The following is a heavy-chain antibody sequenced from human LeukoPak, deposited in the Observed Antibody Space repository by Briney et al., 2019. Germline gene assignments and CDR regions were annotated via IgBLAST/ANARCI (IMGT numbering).Heavy chain of an antibody. CDR1: GYTFTSYG. D-gene: IGHD6-13*01. CDR2: ISAYNGNT. V-gene: IGHV1-18*01. Sequence: ASVKVSCKASGYTFTSYGISWVRQAPGQGLEWMGWISAYNGNTNYAQKLQGRVTMTTDTSTSTAYMELRSLRSDDTAVYYCARGGIHSSSWVGDTRYGMGVWGQGTTVTVSS. CDR3: ARGGIHSSSWVGDTRYGMGV. J-gene: IGHJ6*02.